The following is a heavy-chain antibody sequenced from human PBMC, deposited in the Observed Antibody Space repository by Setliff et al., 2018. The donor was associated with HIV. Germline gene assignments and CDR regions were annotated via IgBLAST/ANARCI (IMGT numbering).Heavy chain of an antibody. CDR1: GYTFTSYG. V-gene: IGHV1-18*01. Sequence: GASVKVSCKASGYTFTSYGISWVRQAPGQGLEWMGWMSAYSGDTKYAQKIQGRVNMTRDTSTDTAYVGLRSLRFDDTALYYCVRGYYYDKTGYGTFDIWGQGTVVTVSS. D-gene: IGHD3-22*01. J-gene: IGHJ3*02. CDR2: MSAYSGDT. CDR3: VRGYYYDKTGYGTFDI.